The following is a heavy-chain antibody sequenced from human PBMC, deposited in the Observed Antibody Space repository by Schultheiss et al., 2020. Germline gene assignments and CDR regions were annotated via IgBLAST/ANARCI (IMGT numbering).Heavy chain of an antibody. CDR3: AREGGYDYGWFDP. CDR1: GGYY. V-gene: IGHV4-34*01. Sequence: SETLSLTCAVYGGYYWSWIRQPPGKGLEWIGETNHSGSTNYNPSLKSRVTISVDTSKNQFSLKLSSVTAADTAVYYCAREGGYDYGWFDPWGQGTLVTVSS. J-gene: IGHJ5*02. D-gene: IGHD5-12*01. CDR2: TNHSGST.